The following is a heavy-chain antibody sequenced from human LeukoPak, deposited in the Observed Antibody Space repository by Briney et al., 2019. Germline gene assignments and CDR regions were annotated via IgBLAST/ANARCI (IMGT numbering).Heavy chain of an antibody. J-gene: IGHJ5*02. CDR2: IYYSGST. CDR3: ARHYCGGDCYSGNWFDP. D-gene: IGHD2-21*02. Sequence: SETLSLTCTVSGGSISSYYWSWIRQPPGKGLEWIGYIYYSGSTNYNPSLKSRVTISVDTSKNQFSLKLSSVTAADTAVYYCARHYCGGDCYSGNWFDPWGQGTLVTASS. V-gene: IGHV4-59*01. CDR1: GGSISSYY.